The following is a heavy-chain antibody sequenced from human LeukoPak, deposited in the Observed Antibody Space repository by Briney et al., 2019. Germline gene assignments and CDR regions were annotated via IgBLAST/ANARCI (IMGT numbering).Heavy chain of an antibody. CDR1: GGSISSYY. CDR2: IYTSGST. V-gene: IGHV4-4*07. D-gene: IGHD3-3*01. Sequence: SETLSLTCTVSGGSISSYYWSWIRQPAGKGLEWIGRIYTSGSTNYSPSLKSRVTMSVDTSKNQFSLKLSSVTAADTAVYYCAREVTIFGVVIGPMDVWGKGTTVTVSS. CDR3: AREVTIFGVVIGPMDV. J-gene: IGHJ6*03.